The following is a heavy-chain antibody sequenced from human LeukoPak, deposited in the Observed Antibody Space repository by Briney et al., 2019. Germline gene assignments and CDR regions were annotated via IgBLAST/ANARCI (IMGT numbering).Heavy chain of an antibody. V-gene: IGHV3-30*02. D-gene: IGHD3-10*01. CDR2: IRYDGSNK. Sequence: GGSLRLSCAASGFTFSSYGMHWVRQAPGKGLEWVAFIRYDGSNKYYADSVKGRFTISRDNSKNTLYLQMNSLRAEDTAVYYCAKDQIRGVTRGAFDYWGQGTLVTVSS. CDR1: GFTFSSYG. CDR3: AKDQIRGVTRGAFDY. J-gene: IGHJ4*02.